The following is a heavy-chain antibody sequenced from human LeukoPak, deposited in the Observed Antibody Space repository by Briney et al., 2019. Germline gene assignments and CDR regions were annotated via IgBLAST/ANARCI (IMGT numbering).Heavy chain of an antibody. CDR3: ARTRGYSYGWGFFDY. Sequence: GGSLRLSCAASGFTFSSYSMNWVRQAPGKGLEWVSSISSSSSYIYHADSVKGRFTISRDNAKNSLYLQMNSLRAEDTAVYYCARTRGYSYGWGFFDYWGQGTLVTVSS. CDR2: ISSSSSYI. V-gene: IGHV3-21*01. CDR1: GFTFSSYS. D-gene: IGHD5-18*01. J-gene: IGHJ4*02.